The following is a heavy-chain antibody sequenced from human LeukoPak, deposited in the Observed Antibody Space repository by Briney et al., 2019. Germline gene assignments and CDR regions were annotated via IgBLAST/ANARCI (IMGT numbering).Heavy chain of an antibody. Sequence: GGSLRLSCAASGFTFSSYAMNWIRQAPGKGLEWVSVIYSGGSTYYADSVKGRFTISRDNSKNTLYLQMNSLRAEDTAVYYCARHDWFDPWGQGTLVTVSS. J-gene: IGHJ5*02. V-gene: IGHV3-66*04. CDR2: IYSGGST. CDR3: ARHDWFDP. CDR1: GFTFSSYA.